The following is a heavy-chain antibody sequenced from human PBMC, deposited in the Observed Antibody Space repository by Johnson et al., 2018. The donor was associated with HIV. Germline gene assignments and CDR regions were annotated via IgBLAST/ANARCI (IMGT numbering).Heavy chain of an antibody. CDR1: GFTLSSYD. J-gene: IGHJ3*02. D-gene: IGHD1-26*01. CDR3: ARDWDAYGAFDI. Sequence: VQLVESGGGLVQPGGSLRLSCAASGFTLSSYDIHWVRQATGKGLEWVAAISGRGGSTYYADSVKGRFTISRDNSKNTLYLQMNSLRAEDTALYYCARDWDAYGAFDIWGQGTMVTVSS. V-gene: IGHV3-23*04. CDR2: ISGRGGST.